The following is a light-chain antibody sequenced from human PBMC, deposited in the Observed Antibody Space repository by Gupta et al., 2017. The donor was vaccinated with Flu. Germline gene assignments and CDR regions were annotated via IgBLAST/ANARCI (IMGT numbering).Light chain of an antibody. CDR1: ALPKQY. V-gene: IGLV3-25*03. J-gene: IGLJ3*02. CDR3: QSADSSGTWV. CDR2: KDN. Sequence: PAQTARITCSGDALPKQYGYWFQQKSGQAPVLVIYKDNERPSGIPERFSGSSSGTIVTLTISGVQAEDEADYYCQSADSSGTWVFGGGTKLTVI.